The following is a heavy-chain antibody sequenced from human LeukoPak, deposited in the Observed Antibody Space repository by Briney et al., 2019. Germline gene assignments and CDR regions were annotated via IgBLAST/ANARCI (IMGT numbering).Heavy chain of an antibody. CDR2: IRHDGNDK. Sequence: SGGSLRLSCVASGFTFTSYGMHWVRQAPGKGLEWVALIRHDGNDKYYAETVKGRFTISRDNSNNTIYLQMNTLRAEDTAMYYCARDYSGYSNYWGQGALVTVSS. D-gene: IGHD4-11*01. CDR1: GFTFTSYG. V-gene: IGHV3-30*02. CDR3: ARDYSGYSNY. J-gene: IGHJ4*02.